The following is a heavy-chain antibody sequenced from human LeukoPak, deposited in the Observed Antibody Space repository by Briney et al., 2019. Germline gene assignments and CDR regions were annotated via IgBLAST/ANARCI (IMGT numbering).Heavy chain of an antibody. CDR1: GYTFTGYY. CDR3: ARGEPDYSNYYYYGMDV. D-gene: IGHD4-11*01. J-gene: IGHJ6*02. V-gene: IGHV1-2*02. Sequence: GASVKVSCKASGYTFTGYYMHWVRQAPGQGLEWMGWINPNSGGTNYAQKFQGRVTMTRDTSISTAYMELSRLRSDGTAVYYCARGEPDYSNYYYYGMDVWGQGTTVTVSS. CDR2: INPNSGGT.